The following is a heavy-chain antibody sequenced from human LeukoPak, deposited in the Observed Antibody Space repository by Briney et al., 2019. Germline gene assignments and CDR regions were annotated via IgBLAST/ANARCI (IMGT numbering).Heavy chain of an antibody. J-gene: IGHJ4*02. CDR1: GFTLSTYW. Sequence: GGSLRLSCAASGFTLSTYWMHWVRQAPGKGLVWVSRINSDGSSTSYADSVKGRFTISRDNAKNTLYLQMNSLRAEDTAVYYCARVVGARDLRFDYWGQGPWSPSPQ. D-gene: IGHD1-26*01. CDR3: ARVVGARDLRFDY. V-gene: IGHV3-74*01. CDR2: INSDGSST.